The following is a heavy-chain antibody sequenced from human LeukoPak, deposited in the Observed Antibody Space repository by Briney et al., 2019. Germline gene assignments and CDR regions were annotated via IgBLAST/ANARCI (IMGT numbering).Heavy chain of an antibody. CDR2: IKQDGSEK. J-gene: IGHJ4*02. CDR1: GFTSSSYW. D-gene: IGHD3-3*01. Sequence: PGGSLRLSCAASGFTSSSYWMSWVRQAPGKGLEWVANIKQDGSEKYYVDSVKGRFTISRDNAKNSLYLQMNSLRAEDTAVYYCAREFDFGDYDYWGQGTLVTVSS. V-gene: IGHV3-7*01. CDR3: AREFDFGDYDY.